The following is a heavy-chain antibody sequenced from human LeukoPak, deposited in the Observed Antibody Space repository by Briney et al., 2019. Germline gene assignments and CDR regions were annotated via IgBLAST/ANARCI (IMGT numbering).Heavy chain of an antibody. J-gene: IGHJ3*02. D-gene: IGHD3-3*01. V-gene: IGHV4-34*01. CDR2: INHSGST. Sequence: SETLSLTCAVYGGSFSGYCWSWIRQPPGKGLEWIGEINHSGSTNYNPSLRSRVTISVDTSKNQFSLKLSSVTAADTAVYYCAKTYYDFWSGYRDAFDIWGQGTMVTVSS. CDR1: GGSFSGYC. CDR3: AKTYYDFWSGYRDAFDI.